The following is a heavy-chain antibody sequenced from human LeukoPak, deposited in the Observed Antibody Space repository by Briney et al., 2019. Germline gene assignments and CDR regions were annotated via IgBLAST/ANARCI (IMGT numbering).Heavy chain of an antibody. CDR3: ASDLRGYSDYGGIDY. CDR2: IWYDGSNK. D-gene: IGHD5-12*01. Sequence: GRSLRLSCAASGFTFTTYGMHWVRQAPGKGLEWVAVIWYDGSNKYYADSVKGRFNISRDNSKNTLYLQMNSLRAEDTAVYYCASDLRGYSDYGGIDYWGQGTLVTVSS. J-gene: IGHJ4*02. CDR1: GFTFTTYG. V-gene: IGHV3-33*01.